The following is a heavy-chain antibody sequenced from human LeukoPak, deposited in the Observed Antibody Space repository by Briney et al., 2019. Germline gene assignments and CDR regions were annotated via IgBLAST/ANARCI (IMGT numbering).Heavy chain of an antibody. Sequence: GGSLRLSCAASGFTFSSYAMHWVRQAPGKGLEYVSAISSNGGSTYYANSVKGRFTISRDNSKNTLYLQMGSLRAEDMAVYYCARDKNTIFGVVIGDAFDIWGQGTMVTVSS. CDR2: ISSNGGST. D-gene: IGHD3-3*01. CDR3: ARDKNTIFGVVIGDAFDI. J-gene: IGHJ3*02. V-gene: IGHV3-64*01. CDR1: GFTFSSYA.